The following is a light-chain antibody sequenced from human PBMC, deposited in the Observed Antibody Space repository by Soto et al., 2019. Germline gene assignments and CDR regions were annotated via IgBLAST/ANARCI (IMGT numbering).Light chain of an antibody. V-gene: IGKV1-5*03. CDR2: KAS. J-gene: IGKJ1*01. CDR1: QSISNW. CDR3: QQYDTYWT. Sequence: DIQMTQSPSTLSASVGDRVTITCRASQSISNWLAWYQQKPGKAPKLLIYKASSLESGVPSRFTGSGSGTEFPLTISSLQPDDFATYYCQQYDTYWTFGHGTKVVIK.